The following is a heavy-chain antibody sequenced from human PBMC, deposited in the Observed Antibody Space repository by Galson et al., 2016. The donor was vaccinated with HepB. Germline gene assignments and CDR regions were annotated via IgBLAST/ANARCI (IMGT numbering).Heavy chain of an antibody. J-gene: IGHJ4*02. CDR1: GYTFTNFW. CDR2: MSPGDSDA. CDR3: ARHAIGGHIVVVTAPFDS. V-gene: IGHV5-51*01. Sequence: QSGAEVKKPGESLKISCRASGYTFTNFWIGWVRQMPGKDLEWVGIMSPGDSDARYSPSFQCQATMSADKSISTAYLQWCSLKASDTAIYYCARHAIGGHIVVVTAPFDSWGQGTLVTVSS. D-gene: IGHD2-21*02.